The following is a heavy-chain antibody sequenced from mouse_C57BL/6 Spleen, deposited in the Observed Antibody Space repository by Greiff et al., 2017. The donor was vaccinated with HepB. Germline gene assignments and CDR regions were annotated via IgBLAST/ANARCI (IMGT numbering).Heavy chain of an antibody. CDR2: INPNNGGT. J-gene: IGHJ2*01. D-gene: IGHD2-10*01. CDR1: GYTFTDYN. CDR3: ARKTYYYFDY. Sequence: EVQLQQSGPELVKPGASVKIPCKASGYTFTDYNMDWVKQSHGKSLEWIGDINPNNGGTIYNQKFKGKATLTVDKSSSTAYMELRSLTSEDTAGYYCARKTYYYFDYWGQGTTLTVSS. V-gene: IGHV1-18*01.